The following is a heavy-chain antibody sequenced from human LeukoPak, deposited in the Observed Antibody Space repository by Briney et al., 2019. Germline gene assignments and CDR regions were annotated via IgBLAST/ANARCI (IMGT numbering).Heavy chain of an antibody. J-gene: IGHJ6*03. Sequence: ASVKVSCKASGYTFTSYDINWVRQAPGQGLEWMGWISAYNGDTNYAQKLQGRVTMTTDTSTSTAYMELRSLRSDDTAVYYCARVLQTTYYYYMDVWGKGTTVTVSS. CDR3: ARVLQTTYYYYMDV. D-gene: IGHD4-11*01. CDR1: GYTFTSYD. V-gene: IGHV1-18*01. CDR2: ISAYNGDT.